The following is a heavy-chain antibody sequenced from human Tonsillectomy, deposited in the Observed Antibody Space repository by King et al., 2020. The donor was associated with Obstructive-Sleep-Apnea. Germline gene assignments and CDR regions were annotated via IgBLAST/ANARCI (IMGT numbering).Heavy chain of an antibody. V-gene: IGHV3-33*06. CDR1: GFTFSSYG. Sequence: VQLVESGGGVVQPGRSLRLSCAASGFTFSSYGMHWVRQAPGKGLEWVALIWYDGSYKYYADSVKGRVTISRDNSNNTLYLQMNSLRAEDTAVYYCAKDRGNCRSSRCYVPLYSAMDVWGQGTTVTVSS. D-gene: IGHD2-2*01. CDR3: AKDRGNCRSSRCYVPLYSAMDV. CDR2: IWYDGSYK. J-gene: IGHJ6*02.